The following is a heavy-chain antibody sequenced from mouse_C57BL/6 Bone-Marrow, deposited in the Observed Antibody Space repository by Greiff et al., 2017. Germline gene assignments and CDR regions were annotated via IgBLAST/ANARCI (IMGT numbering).Heavy chain of an antibody. CDR1: GYTFTSYG. CDR2: IYTRSGNT. V-gene: IGHV1-81*01. CDR3: ARGGLWYFDV. J-gene: IGHJ1*03. Sequence: VQLQESGAELARPGASVKLSCKASGYTFTSYGISWVKQRTGQGLEWIGEIYTRSGNTYYNEKFKGKGTLTEDKSYSTGYMELRSLTAEDSAVYFCARGGLWYFDVWGTGTTVTVSS.